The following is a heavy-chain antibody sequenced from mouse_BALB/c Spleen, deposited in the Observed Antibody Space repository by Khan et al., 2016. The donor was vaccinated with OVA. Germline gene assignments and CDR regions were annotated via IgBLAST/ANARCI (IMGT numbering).Heavy chain of an antibody. V-gene: IGHV1-7*01. CDR1: GYTFINYW. CDR2: INPSTGYT. CDR3: ARRGLRWDFDY. J-gene: IGHJ2*01. D-gene: IGHD1-1*01. Sequence: QVRLQQSGAELAKPGASMKMSCKASGYTFINYWILWVKQRPGQGLEWIGYINPSTGYTEYNQNFKDKATLTADKSSSTAYIQLSSLTSDDSAVYYCARRGLRWDFDYWGQGTTLTVSS.